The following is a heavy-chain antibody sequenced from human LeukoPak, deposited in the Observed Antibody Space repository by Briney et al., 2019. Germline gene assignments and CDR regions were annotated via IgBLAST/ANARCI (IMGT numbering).Heavy chain of an antibody. V-gene: IGHV3-30*18. J-gene: IGHJ4*02. Sequence: GGSLRLSCAASGFTFSSYGMHWVRQAPGKGLEWVAVISYDGSNKYYADSVKGRFTISRDNSKNTLYLQMNSLRAEDTAVYYCAKEREGMVRGVIALDYWGQGTLVTVSS. CDR1: GFTFSSYG. CDR3: AKEREGMVRGVIALDY. CDR2: ISYDGSNK. D-gene: IGHD3-10*01.